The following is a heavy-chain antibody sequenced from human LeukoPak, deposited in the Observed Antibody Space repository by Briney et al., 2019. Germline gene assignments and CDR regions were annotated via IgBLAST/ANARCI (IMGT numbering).Heavy chain of an antibody. V-gene: IGHV3-30*02. J-gene: IGHJ3*02. CDR2: IRYDGSNK. D-gene: IGHD5-12*01. CDR3: AKDEYGYSGYEGAFDI. CDR1: GFTFCSYG. Sequence: PGGSLRLSCAASGFTFCSYGMHWVRQAPGKGLEWVAFIRYDGSNKYYADSVKGRFTISRDNSKNTLYLQMNSLRAEDTAVYYCAKDEYGYSGYEGAFDIWGQGTMVTVSS.